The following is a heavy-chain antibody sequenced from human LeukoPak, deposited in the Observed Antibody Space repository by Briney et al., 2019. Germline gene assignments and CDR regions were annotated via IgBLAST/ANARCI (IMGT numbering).Heavy chain of an antibody. CDR3: XRLWDSTGLYFYYYMDV. D-gene: IGHD6-19*01. Sequence: SETLSLTCTVSGVSIRGDTYYWGWIRQPPGKGLEWIGNYHIGNTYYNPSLKSRVTISEDTSKNQFSLRVNSVTAADTAVYYCXRLWDSTGLYFYYYMDVWGEGTTVTVSS. V-gene: IGHV4-39*01. J-gene: IGHJ6*03. CDR2: YHIGNT. CDR1: GVSIRGDTYY.